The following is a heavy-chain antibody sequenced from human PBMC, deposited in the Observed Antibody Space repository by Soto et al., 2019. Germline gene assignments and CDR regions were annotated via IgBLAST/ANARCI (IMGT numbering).Heavy chain of an antibody. CDR3: ARVSLEGGGYCSSTRCYGPESFDY. D-gene: IGHD2-2*01. Sequence: PSETLSLTCAVSGGSISSGGYSLSWIRQPPGKGLEWIGYIYHSGSTYYNPSLKSRVTISVDRSKNQFSLKLSSVTAADTAVYYCARVSLEGGGYCSSTRCYGPESFDYWGQGTLVTVSS. CDR2: IYHSGST. CDR1: GGSISSGGYS. V-gene: IGHV4-30-2*01. J-gene: IGHJ4*02.